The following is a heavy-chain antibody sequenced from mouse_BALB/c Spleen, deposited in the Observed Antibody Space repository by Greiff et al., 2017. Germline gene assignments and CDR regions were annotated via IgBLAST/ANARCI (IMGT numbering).Heavy chain of an antibody. Sequence: EVKLMESGPELMKPGASVKISCKASGYSFTSYYMHWVKQSHGKSLEWIGYIDPFNGGTSYNQKFKDKATLTVDKSSSTAYMQLSSPTSEDSAVYYCARGRYEVGFAYWGQGTLVTVSA. V-gene: IGHV1S135*01. D-gene: IGHD2-14*01. CDR2: IDPFNGGT. CDR1: GYSFTSYY. J-gene: IGHJ3*01. CDR3: ARGRYEVGFAY.